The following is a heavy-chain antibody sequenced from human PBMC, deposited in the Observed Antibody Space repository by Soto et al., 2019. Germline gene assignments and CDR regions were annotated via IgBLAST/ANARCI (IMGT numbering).Heavy chain of an antibody. D-gene: IGHD4-4*01. CDR3: AKGSNRSPRAVDY. V-gene: IGHV3-48*03. Sequence: GGSLRLSCEASGFSFSSFAMNWVRQAPGRGLEWVSYISDDGASIYYADSLKGRFTISRDNAKNSLSLQMNNLRAEDTAVYYCAKGSNRSPRAVDYWGQGTLVTVSS. CDR2: ISDDGASI. J-gene: IGHJ4*02. CDR1: GFSFSSFA.